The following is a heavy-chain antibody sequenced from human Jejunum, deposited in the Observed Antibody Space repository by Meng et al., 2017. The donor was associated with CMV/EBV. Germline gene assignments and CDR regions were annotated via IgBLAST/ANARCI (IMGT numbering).Heavy chain of an antibody. V-gene: IGHV3-73*01. Sequence: FTFSGSGMHWVRLASGKGLEWLGLIKNKANSYATAYAASVEGRFTISRDDSKNTAYLQMNSLKTEDTAVYYCVSPSCDTTSCYAFDFWGQGTLVTVSS. CDR2: IKNKANSYAT. CDR1: FTFSGSG. CDR3: VSPSCDTTSCYAFDF. D-gene: IGHD2-2*01. J-gene: IGHJ4*02.